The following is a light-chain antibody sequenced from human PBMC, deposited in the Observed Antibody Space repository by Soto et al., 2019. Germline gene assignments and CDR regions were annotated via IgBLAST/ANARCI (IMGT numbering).Light chain of an antibody. Sequence: DIQMTQSPSTLSASIGDRVTITCRASQSIGSWLAWYQQKPGRAPNLLIYMASSLQSGVPSRFRGSGSGTEFTLTIDSLQPDDFATYYCQQYHVYGRTFGQGTKVEIK. CDR3: QQYHVYGRT. CDR2: MAS. CDR1: QSIGSW. J-gene: IGKJ1*01. V-gene: IGKV1-5*03.